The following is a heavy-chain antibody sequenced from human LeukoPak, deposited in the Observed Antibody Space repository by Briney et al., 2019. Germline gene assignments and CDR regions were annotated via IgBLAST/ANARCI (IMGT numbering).Heavy chain of an antibody. J-gene: IGHJ4*02. CDR2: FDPEDVET. CDR3: ARDLRLYSSGSEFDY. Sequence: GASVKVSCKVSGNTFTDLSMNWVRQAPGKGLEWMGGFDPEDVETIYAQKFQGRVTMTEDTSTETAYMELTSLRPEDTAVYYCARDLRLYSSGSEFDYWGQGTLVTVSS. CDR1: GNTFTDLS. V-gene: IGHV1-24*01. D-gene: IGHD6-19*01.